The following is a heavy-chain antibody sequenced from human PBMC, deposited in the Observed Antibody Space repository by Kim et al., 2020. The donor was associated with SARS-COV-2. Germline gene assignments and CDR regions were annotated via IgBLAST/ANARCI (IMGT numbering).Heavy chain of an antibody. J-gene: IGHJ6*02. CDR1: GGTFSSYA. Sequence: SVKVSCKASGGTFSSYAISWVRQAPGQGLEWMGGIIPIFGTANYAQKFQGRVTITADESTSTAYMELSSLRSEDTAVYYCAREPRYCSGGSCYAYYYYGMDVWGQGTTVTVSS. CDR3: AREPRYCSGGSCYAYYYYGMDV. CDR2: IIPIFGTA. D-gene: IGHD2-15*01. V-gene: IGHV1-69*13.